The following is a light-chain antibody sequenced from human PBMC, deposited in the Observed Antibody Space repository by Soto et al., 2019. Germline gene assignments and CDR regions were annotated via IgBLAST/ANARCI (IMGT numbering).Light chain of an antibody. V-gene: IGLV3-9*01. J-gene: IGLJ3*02. CDR1: NIGSKN. Sequence: SYELTQPLSVSVALGQTARITRGGNNIGSKNVHWYQQKPGQAPVLVIYRDSNRPSGIPERFSGSNSGNTATLTISRAQAGDEADYYCQVWDSITARVFGGGTKLTVL. CDR3: QVWDSITARV. CDR2: RDS.